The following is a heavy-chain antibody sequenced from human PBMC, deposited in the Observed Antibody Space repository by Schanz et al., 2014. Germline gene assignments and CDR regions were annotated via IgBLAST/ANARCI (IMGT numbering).Heavy chain of an antibody. CDR2: INPNSGTT. Sequence: QVQLVQSGAEMKKPGASVKVSCKASGYTFTGYYMHWVRQAPGQGLEWMGWINPNSGTTNYAQKFQGWVTMTRDTSISTAYMELSSLRSEDTAVYYCARGRGCTGGSCYSWFDLWGQGTLVTVAS. D-gene: IGHD2-15*01. CDR1: GYTFTGYY. CDR3: ARGRGCTGGSCYSWFDL. J-gene: IGHJ5*02. V-gene: IGHV1-2*04.